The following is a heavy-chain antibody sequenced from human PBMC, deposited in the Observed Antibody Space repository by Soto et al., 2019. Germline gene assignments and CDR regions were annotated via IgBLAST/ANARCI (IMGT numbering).Heavy chain of an antibody. D-gene: IGHD3-16*02. CDR1: GVSITNYY. J-gene: IGHJ3*02. CDR3: ARDVSPVVLDI. V-gene: IGHV4-4*07. CDR2: IYSSGRT. Sequence: PSETLSLTCIVSGVSITNYYWSWIRQPAGKGLEWIGRIYSSGRTNYNPSLKSRVTISADTSKNQFSLKLSSLTAADTAVYYCARDVSPVVLDIWGQGTMVT.